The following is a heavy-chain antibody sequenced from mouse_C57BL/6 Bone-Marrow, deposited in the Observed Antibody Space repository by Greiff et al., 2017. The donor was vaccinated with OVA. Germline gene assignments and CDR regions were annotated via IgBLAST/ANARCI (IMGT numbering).Heavy chain of an antibody. CDR3: ASSTTGGATGAMDY. Sequence: VQLMESGPGLVQPSQSLSITCTVSGFSLTSYGVHWVRQSPGKGLEWLGVIWSGGSTDYNAAFIYRLSISKDTSKSQVFFKRNSLQAYDTAIYYCASSTTGGATGAMDYWGQGTSVTVSS. V-gene: IGHV2-2*01. CDR1: GFSLTSYG. CDR2: IWSGGST. J-gene: IGHJ4*01. D-gene: IGHD1-1*01.